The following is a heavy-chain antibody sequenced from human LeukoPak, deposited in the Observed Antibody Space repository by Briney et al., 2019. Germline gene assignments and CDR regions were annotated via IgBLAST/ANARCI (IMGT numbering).Heavy chain of an antibody. CDR2: ISGSGGST. Sequence: GGSLRLSCAASGFTFSNYAMSWVRQASGKGLEWVSAISGSGGSTYYADSVKGRFTISRDNSKNTLYLQVNSLRAEDTAVYYCAKGGGIVATIYRSDYWGQGTLVTVSS. CDR1: GFTFSNYA. CDR3: AKGGGIVATIYRSDY. D-gene: IGHD5-12*01. J-gene: IGHJ4*02. V-gene: IGHV3-23*01.